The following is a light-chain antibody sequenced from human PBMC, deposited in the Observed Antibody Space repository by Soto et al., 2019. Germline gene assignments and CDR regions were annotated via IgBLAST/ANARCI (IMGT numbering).Light chain of an antibody. Sequence: DIVMTQSPDSLAVSLGERATINCKSSQSVLYSSNNKNYLAWYQQKPRQPPRLLICWASTRESGVPDRFSGSGSGTDFTLTISSLQADDVAVYYCQQYYSTPRTFGQGTKLEIK. V-gene: IGKV4-1*01. CDR2: WAS. CDR3: QQYYSTPRT. CDR1: QSVLYSSNNKNY. J-gene: IGKJ2*01.